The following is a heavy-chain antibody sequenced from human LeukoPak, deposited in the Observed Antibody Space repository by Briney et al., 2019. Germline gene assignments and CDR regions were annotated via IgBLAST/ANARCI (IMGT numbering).Heavy chain of an antibody. J-gene: IGHJ4*02. CDR2: TNDSGGT. D-gene: IGHD5-12*01. Sequence: GSLRLSCAASGFTFRSYSLNWVRQAPGKGLEWIGETNDSGGTNYNPSLKIRVSISIDTSRNQFSLKLTSVTAADTAVYYCARVSLRPRGYSGYGVDYWGQGTLVTVSS. V-gene: IGHV4-34*01. CDR3: ARVSLRPRGYSGYGVDY. CDR1: GFTFRSYS.